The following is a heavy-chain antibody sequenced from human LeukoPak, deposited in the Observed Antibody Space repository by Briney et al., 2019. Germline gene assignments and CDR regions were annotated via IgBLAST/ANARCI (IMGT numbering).Heavy chain of an antibody. Sequence: GGSLRLSRVVSGVPFTQPWTSWVRQAPGKGLEWGRRIKSKTDGETTDYAAPVKGRFTISRDDSENSLNLQMDSLKTEDTGVYYCATERYWQCPHWAQSPLLTVPS. J-gene: IGHJ1*01. CDR1: GVPFTQPW. CDR2: IKSKTDGETT. D-gene: IGHD1-26*01. CDR3: ATERYWQCPH. V-gene: IGHV3-15*01.